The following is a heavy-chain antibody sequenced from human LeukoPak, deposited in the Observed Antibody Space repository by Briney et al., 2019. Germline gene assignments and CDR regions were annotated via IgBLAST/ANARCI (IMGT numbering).Heavy chain of an antibody. D-gene: IGHD3-10*01. Sequence: ASVKVSCKASGYTLTGYYMHWVRQAPGQGLEWMGWINPKSGGTNYAQKSQGRVTMTRDTSISTAYMELSRLRSDDTAVYYCARDLYYYGSGSYFDYWGQGTLVTVSS. CDR2: INPKSGGT. CDR3: ARDLYYYGSGSYFDY. V-gene: IGHV1-2*02. CDR1: GYTLTGYY. J-gene: IGHJ4*02.